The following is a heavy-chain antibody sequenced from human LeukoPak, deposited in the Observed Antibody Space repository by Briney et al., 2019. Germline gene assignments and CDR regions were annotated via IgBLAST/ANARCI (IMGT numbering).Heavy chain of an antibody. D-gene: IGHD1-26*01. J-gene: IGHJ4*02. V-gene: IGHV4-34*01. CDR3: ARLDSGSYGYYFDY. Sequence: MPSETLSLTCAVYGGSFSGYYWSWIRQPPGKGLEWIGEINHSGSTYYNPSLKSRVTISVDTSKNQFSLKLSSVTAADTAVYYCARLDSGSYGYYFDYWGQGTLVTVSS. CDR2: INHSGST. CDR1: GGSFSGYY.